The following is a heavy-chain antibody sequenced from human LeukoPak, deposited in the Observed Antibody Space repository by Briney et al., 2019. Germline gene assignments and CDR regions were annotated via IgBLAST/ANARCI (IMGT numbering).Heavy chain of an antibody. CDR2: IKQDGSEK. D-gene: IGHD3-10*01. V-gene: IGHV3-7*04. CDR1: GFTFSSYW. CDR3: ARGITMVRGGTYYYYYMDV. Sequence: RSGGSLRLSCAASGFTFSSYWMSWVRQAPGKGLEWVANIKQDGSEKYYVDSVKGRFTISRDNAKNSLYLQMNSLRAEDTAVYYCARGITMVRGGTYYYYYMDVWGKGTTVTISS. J-gene: IGHJ6*03.